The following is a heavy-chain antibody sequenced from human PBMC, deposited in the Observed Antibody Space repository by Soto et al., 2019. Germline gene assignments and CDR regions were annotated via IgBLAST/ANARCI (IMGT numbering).Heavy chain of an antibody. Sequence: EVELLESGGGLVQPGGSPRLSCVASRFTFTSYAMSWVRQAPGKGLEWVAAISASGGATIHADSVKGRLTISRDNSKNTLYLQMNSLRAEDTAVYYCAKDVEGGSLFRGAFDYWGQGTQVTVSS. J-gene: IGHJ4*02. CDR2: ISASGGAT. CDR3: AKDVEGGSLFRGAFDY. D-gene: IGHD1-26*01. V-gene: IGHV3-23*01. CDR1: RFTFTSYA.